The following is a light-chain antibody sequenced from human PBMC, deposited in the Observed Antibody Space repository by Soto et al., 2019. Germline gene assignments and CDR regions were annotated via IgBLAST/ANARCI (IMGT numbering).Light chain of an antibody. CDR3: QSSESSTPWV. Sequence: NFMLTQPHSVSESPGKTVTISCTRSSGSIASNYVQWYQQRPGSAPTTVIYEDNQRPSGVPDRFSGSIDSSSNSASLTISGLKTEDEADYDCQSSESSTPWVFGGGTQVTVL. J-gene: IGLJ3*02. CDR2: EDN. CDR1: SGSIASNY. V-gene: IGLV6-57*03.